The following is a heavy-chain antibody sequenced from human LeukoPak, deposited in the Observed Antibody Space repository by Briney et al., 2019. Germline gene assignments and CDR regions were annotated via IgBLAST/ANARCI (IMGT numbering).Heavy chain of an antibody. Sequence: SETLSLTCTASGGSISSSSYYWGWIRQPPGKGLEWIGSIYYSGSTYYNPSLKSRVTISVDTSKNQFSLKLSSVTAADTAVYYCARHIDYYDSSGYYFWGQGTLVTVSS. D-gene: IGHD3-22*01. J-gene: IGHJ4*02. V-gene: IGHV4-39*01. CDR2: IYYSGST. CDR3: ARHIDYYDSSGYYF. CDR1: GGSISSSSYY.